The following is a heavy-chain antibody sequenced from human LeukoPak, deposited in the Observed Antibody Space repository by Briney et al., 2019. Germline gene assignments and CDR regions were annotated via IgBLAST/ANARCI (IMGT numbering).Heavy chain of an antibody. D-gene: IGHD1-26*01. CDR2: IIPIFGTA. CDR1: GGTFSSYA. Sequence: SVKVSFKASGGTFSSYAISWVRQAPGQGLEWMGGIIPIFGTANYAQKFQGRVTITAGESTSTAYMELSSLRSEDTAVYYCAVRDSGSFYWFDPWGQGTLVTVSS. J-gene: IGHJ5*02. CDR3: AVRDSGSFYWFDP. V-gene: IGHV1-69*13.